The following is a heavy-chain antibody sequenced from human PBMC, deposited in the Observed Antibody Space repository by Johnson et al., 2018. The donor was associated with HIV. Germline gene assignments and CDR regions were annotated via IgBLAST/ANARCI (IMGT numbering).Heavy chain of an antibody. V-gene: IGHV3-30-3*01. CDR2: ISYDGSNK. CDR1: GFTFSSYA. Sequence: QVQLVESGGGVVQPGRSLRLSCAASGFTFSSYAMHWVRQAPGKGLEWVAVISYDGSNKYYADSVRGRFTISRDNSKNTLHLQMNSLRAEDTAVYYCARDGGIGSTREDAFDIWGQGTMVIVSS. D-gene: IGHD2-2*01. CDR3: ARDGGIGSTREDAFDI. J-gene: IGHJ3*02.